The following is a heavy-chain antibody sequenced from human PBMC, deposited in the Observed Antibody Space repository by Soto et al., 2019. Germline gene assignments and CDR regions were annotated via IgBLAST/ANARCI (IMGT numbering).Heavy chain of an antibody. Sequence: GASVKVSCKASGYTLTILGISWVRQAPGQGLEWMGWISTYTGKTNYAQDLQGRVTMTADTSTNTAYMELRSLRSDDTAVYYCARFSSGWYYFDYWGQGTLVTVSS. V-gene: IGHV1-18*01. D-gene: IGHD6-19*01. J-gene: IGHJ4*02. CDR1: GYTLTILG. CDR2: ISTYTGKT. CDR3: ARFSSGWYYFDY.